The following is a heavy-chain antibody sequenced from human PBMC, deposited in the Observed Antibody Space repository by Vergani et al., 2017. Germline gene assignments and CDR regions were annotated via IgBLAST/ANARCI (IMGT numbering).Heavy chain of an antibody. CDR3: AKDGRGFSSSTS. CDR2: ISGSGGST. D-gene: IGHD2-2*01. Sequence: EVQLLESGGGLVQPGGSLRLSCAASGFTFSSYAMSWVRQAPGKGLEWVSAISGSGGSTYYADSVKGRFTISRDNSKNTLYQQMNSLRAEDTAVYYCAKDGRGFSSSTSWGQGTLVTVSS. CDR1: GFTFSSYA. V-gene: IGHV3-23*01. J-gene: IGHJ4*02.